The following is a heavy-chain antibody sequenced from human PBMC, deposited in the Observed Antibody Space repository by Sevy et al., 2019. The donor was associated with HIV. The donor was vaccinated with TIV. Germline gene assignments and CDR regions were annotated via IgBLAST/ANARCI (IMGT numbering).Heavy chain of an antibody. CDR2: ISGSGGSGDKT. V-gene: IGHV3-23*01. CDR1: GFTFSRYA. J-gene: IGHJ4*02. Sequence: GGSLRLSCAASGFTFSRYAMNGVRQAPRKGLEWVSGISGSGGSGDKTNYADSVKGRFTISRDDSKNSLYLQLNSLRAEDTAIYYCARKYDSSGYFDYWGQGTLVTVSS. CDR3: ARKYDSSGYFDY. D-gene: IGHD3-22*01.